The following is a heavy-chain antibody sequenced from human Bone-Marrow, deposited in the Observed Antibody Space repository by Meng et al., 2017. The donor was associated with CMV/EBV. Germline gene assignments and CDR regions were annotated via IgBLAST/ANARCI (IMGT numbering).Heavy chain of an antibody. Sequence: GSLRLSCTVSGGSISSSSYYWGWIRQPPGKGLEWIGSIYYSGSTYYNPSLKSRVTISVDTSKNQFSLKLSSVTAADTAVYYRARSIAARPRGTPDAFEIWGQGTMVTVSS. CDR3: ARSIAARPRGTPDAFEI. V-gene: IGHV4-39*07. J-gene: IGHJ3*02. D-gene: IGHD6-6*01. CDR1: GGSISSSSYY. CDR2: IYYSGST.